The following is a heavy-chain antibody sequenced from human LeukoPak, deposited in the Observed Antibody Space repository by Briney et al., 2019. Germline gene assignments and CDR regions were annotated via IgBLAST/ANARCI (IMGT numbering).Heavy chain of an antibody. J-gene: IGHJ4*02. V-gene: IGHV1-2*04. D-gene: IGHD1-14*01. CDR2: INPNSGGT. CDR3: AREYHRWEPGYFDY. CDR1: GYTFTGYY. Sequence: ASVKVSCKASGYTFTGYYMHWVRQAPGQGLEWKGWINPNSGGTNYAQKFQGWVTMTRDTSISTAYMELSRLRSDDTAVYYCAREYHRWEPGYFDYWGQGTLVTVSS.